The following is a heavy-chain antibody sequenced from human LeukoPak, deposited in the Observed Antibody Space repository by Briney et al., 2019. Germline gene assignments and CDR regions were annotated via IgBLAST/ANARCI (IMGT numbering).Heavy chain of an antibody. D-gene: IGHD1-26*01. CDR3: ARDSYTGNYFEDTFDI. CDR2: IYYSGST. V-gene: IGHV4-39*01. J-gene: IGHJ3*02. CDR1: GGSISSSSYY. Sequence: KSSETLSLTCTVSGGSISSSSYYWGWIRQPPGKGLEWIGSIYYSGSTYYNSSLKSRVTISVDTSKNQFSLKLSSVTAADTAVYYCARDSYTGNYFEDTFDIWGQGTMVTVSS.